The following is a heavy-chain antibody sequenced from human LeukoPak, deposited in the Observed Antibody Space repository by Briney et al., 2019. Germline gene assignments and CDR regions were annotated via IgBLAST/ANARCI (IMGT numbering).Heavy chain of an antibody. CDR1: GFTFSSYS. D-gene: IGHD1-26*01. J-gene: IGHJ4*02. CDR2: ISSSSSYI. Sequence: PGGSLRLSCAASGFTFSSYSMNWVRQAPGKGLEWVSSISSSSSYIYYADSVKGRFTISRDNAKNSLYLQMNSLRAEDTAVYYCARERESGSRTFDYWGQGTLVTVSS. V-gene: IGHV3-21*01. CDR3: ARERESGSRTFDY.